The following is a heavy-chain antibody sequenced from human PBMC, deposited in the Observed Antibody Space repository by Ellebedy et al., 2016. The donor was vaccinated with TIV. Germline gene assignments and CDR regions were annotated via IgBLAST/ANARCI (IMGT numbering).Heavy chain of an antibody. CDR2: ISYEGSNE. CDR1: GFIFGSYG. V-gene: IGHV3-30-3*01. D-gene: IGHD3-3*01. J-gene: IGHJ5*02. Sequence: GESLKISXAASGFIFGSYGMHWVRQAPGKGLEWVTVISYEGSNEYYADSVKGRFTISRDNSKNTLYLQMNSLRPKDTAVYHCAKNILRFLGGGYNRFDPWGQGILVTVSS. CDR3: AKNILRFLGGGYNRFDP.